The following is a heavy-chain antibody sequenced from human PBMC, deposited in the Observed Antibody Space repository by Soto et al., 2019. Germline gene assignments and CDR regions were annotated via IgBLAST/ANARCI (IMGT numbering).Heavy chain of an antibody. J-gene: IGHJ4*02. Sequence: GGSLGLSWVGSGFTFSTDSINWVRQAPGKGLEWVPSISSRSDIYYADSVKGRFPLPSDPAKNSVSLQMNSLRAEDTAVYYCARDLWSGNKSDYWGQG. CDR3: ARDLWSGNKSDY. D-gene: IGHD3-3*01. CDR1: GFTFSTDS. V-gene: IGHV3-21*01. CDR2: ISSRSDI.